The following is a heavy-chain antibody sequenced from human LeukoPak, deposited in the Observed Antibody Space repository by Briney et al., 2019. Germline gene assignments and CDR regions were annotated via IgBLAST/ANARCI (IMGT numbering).Heavy chain of an antibody. Sequence: SQTLSLTCAISGDSVSSNNADWNWIRQSPSRGLEWLGRTYYTSKWNNDYAISVKSRITINSDTSKNQFSLQLNSVTPEDTAVYYCARGGYDFWNGYYGNWFDPWGQGTLVTVSS. V-gene: IGHV6-1*01. CDR3: ARGGYDFWNGYYGNWFDP. J-gene: IGHJ5*02. D-gene: IGHD3-3*01. CDR1: GDSVSSNNAD. CDR2: TYYTSKWNN.